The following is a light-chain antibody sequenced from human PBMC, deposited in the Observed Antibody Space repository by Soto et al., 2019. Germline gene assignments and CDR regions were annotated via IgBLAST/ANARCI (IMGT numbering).Light chain of an antibody. CDR1: QSISNW. V-gene: IGKV1-5*03. CDR2: KAS. J-gene: IGKJ2*01. CDR3: QQYNST. Sequence: DIQMTQSPSTLSASVGDRVTITCRASQSISNWLAWYQQKPGKAPKLLIYKASNLESGVPSRFSGRGSGTEFTLTISSLQPDDFATYYCQQYNSTFGQGTKLEIK.